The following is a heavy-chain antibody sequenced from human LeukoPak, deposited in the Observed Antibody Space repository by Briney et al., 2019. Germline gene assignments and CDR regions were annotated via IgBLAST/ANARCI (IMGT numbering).Heavy chain of an antibody. V-gene: IGHV1-18*01. Sequence: GASVKVSCKASGYTFTSYGISWVRQAPGQGLEWMGWISAYNGNTNYAQKLQGRVTMTTDTSTSTAYMELRSLRSDDTAVYYCARYDLGDSSGYIHDAFDIWGQGTMVTVSS. CDR2: ISAYNGNT. CDR3: ARYDLGDSSGYIHDAFDI. J-gene: IGHJ3*02. CDR1: GYTFTSYG. D-gene: IGHD3-22*01.